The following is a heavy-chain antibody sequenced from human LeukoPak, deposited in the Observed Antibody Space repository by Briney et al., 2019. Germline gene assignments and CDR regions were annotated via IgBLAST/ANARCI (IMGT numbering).Heavy chain of an antibody. CDR1: GFTFSSYA. Sequence: GASLRLSCAASGFTFSSYAMSWVRQAPGKGLEWFSAISSGGNTYYADSVEGRFTISRDNSKSTLYLQMNSLRDEDTAVYYCAPLEVQNDDAFDIWGQGTMVTVSS. V-gene: IGHV3-23*01. CDR2: ISSGGNT. D-gene: IGHD1-1*01. CDR3: APLEVQNDDAFDI. J-gene: IGHJ3*02.